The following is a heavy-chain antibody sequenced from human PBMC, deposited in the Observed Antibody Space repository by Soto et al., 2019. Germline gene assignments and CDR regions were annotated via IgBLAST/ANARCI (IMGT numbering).Heavy chain of an antibody. D-gene: IGHD3-3*01. CDR3: AKDFWSGSQNYGLDV. CDR2: ISWNSVPI. CDR1: GLTFHEYA. V-gene: IGHV3-9*01. J-gene: IGHJ6*02. Sequence: GGSLRLSCAASGLTFHEYAMHWVRQAPGKGLEWVSGISWNSVPIGYAGSVKGRFTISRDNARNSLYLQMHSLSTEDTGLYNCAKDFWSGSQNYGLDVWGLGTTVTVSS.